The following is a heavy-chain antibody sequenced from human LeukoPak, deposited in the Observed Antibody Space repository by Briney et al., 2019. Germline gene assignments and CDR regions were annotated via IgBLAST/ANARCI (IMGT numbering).Heavy chain of an antibody. CDR1: GFAFSNFA. V-gene: IGHV3-30*14. CDR3: AREKFDS. J-gene: IGHJ5*01. Sequence: GGSLRLSCAASGFAFSNFAMHWVRQAPGKGLEWVAVVSYEETIKYYSDSAKGRFTISRDNSNSLISLQMNNLTTEDTAVYYCAREKFDSWGQGTLVIVSP. CDR2: VSYEETIK.